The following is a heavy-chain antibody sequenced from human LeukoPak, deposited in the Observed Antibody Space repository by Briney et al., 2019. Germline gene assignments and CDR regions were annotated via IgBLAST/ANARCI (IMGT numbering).Heavy chain of an antibody. CDR3: ARRYDILTGDAFDI. CDR2: IYYSGST. V-gene: IGHV4-59*08. Sequence: SETLSLTCTVSGGSISSYYWSWIRQPPGKGLEWIGYIYYSGSTNYNPPLKSRVTISVDTSKNQFSLKLSSVTAADTAVYYCARRYDILTGDAFDIWGQGTMVTVSS. D-gene: IGHD3-9*01. CDR1: GGSISSYY. J-gene: IGHJ3*02.